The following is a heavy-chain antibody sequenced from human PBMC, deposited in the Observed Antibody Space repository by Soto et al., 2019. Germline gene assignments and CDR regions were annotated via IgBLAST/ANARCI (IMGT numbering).Heavy chain of an antibody. CDR2: ISSSSSTI. CDR1: GFTFSSYS. J-gene: IGHJ6*02. D-gene: IGHD2-2*01. V-gene: IGHV3-48*02. Sequence: EVQLVESGGGLVQPGGSLRLSCAASGFTFSSYSMNWVRQAPGKGLEWVSYISSSSSTIYYADSVKGRFTISRDNAKNSLYLQMNSLRDEDTAVYYCARDYHDIVVVPAAIYYYYYGMDVWGQGTTVTVSS. CDR3: ARDYHDIVVVPAAIYYYYYGMDV.